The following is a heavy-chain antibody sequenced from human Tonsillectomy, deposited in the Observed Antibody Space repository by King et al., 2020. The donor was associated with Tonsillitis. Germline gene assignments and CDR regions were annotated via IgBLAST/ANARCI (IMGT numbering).Heavy chain of an antibody. CDR1: GGSFSGYY. V-gene: IGHV4-34*01. CDR2: INHSGST. J-gene: IGHJ4*02. CDR3: ARVFVTYDYVWGGYRRKIHVDY. D-gene: IGHD3-16*02. Sequence: VQLQQWGAGLLKPSETLSLTCAVYGGSFSGYYWSWIRQPPGKGLEWIGEINHSGSTNYNPSLKSRVTISVDTSKNQFSLKLSSVTAADTAVYYCARVFVTYDYVWGGYRRKIHVDYWGQGTLVTVSS.